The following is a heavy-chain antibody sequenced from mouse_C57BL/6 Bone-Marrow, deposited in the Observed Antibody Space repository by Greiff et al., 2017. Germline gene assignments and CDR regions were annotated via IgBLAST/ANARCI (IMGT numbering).Heavy chain of an antibody. CDR3: ARLGYY. CDR1: GYAFSSSW. D-gene: IGHD4-1*01. CDR2: IYPGDGDT. V-gene: IGHV1-82*01. J-gene: IGHJ2*01. Sequence: QVQLQQSGPELVKPGASVKISCKASGYAFSSSWMNWMKQRPGKGLEWIGRIYPGDGDTNYNGKFKGKATLTADKSSSTAYMQLSSLTSEDSAVYFCARLGYYWGQGTTLTVSS.